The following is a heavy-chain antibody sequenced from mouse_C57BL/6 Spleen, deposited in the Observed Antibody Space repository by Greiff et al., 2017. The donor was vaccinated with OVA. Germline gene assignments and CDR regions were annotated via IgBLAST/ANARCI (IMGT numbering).Heavy chain of an antibody. CDR2: IYHRSGNT. CDR1: GYTFTSYG. Sequence: QVQLQQSGAELARPGASVKLSCKASGYTFTSYGISWVKQRTGQGLEWIGEIYHRSGNTYYNEKFKGKATLTADKSSSTAYMELRCLTSEDSAVYFCAYDYDAWFAYWGQGTLVTVSA. J-gene: IGHJ3*01. D-gene: IGHD2-4*01. CDR3: AYDYDAWFAY. V-gene: IGHV1-81*01.